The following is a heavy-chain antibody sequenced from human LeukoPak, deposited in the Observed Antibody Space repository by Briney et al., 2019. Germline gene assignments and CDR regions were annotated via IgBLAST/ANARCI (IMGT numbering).Heavy chain of an antibody. V-gene: IGHV1-69*13. CDR3: AVGRDGYNSRRYYFDY. CDR1: GGTFSSYA. Sequence: SVKVSCKASGGTFSSYAISWVRQAPGQGLEWMGGIIPIFGTANYAQKFQCRVTITADESTSTAYMELSSLRSEDTAVYYCAVGRDGYNSRRYYFDYWGQGTLVTVSS. J-gene: IGHJ4*02. D-gene: IGHD5-24*01. CDR2: IIPIFGTA.